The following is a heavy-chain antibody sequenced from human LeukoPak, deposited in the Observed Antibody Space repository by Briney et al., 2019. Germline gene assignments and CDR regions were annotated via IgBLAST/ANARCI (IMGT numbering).Heavy chain of an antibody. CDR3: ARGGGKDKYAFAFDI. D-gene: IGHD2-8*01. Sequence: SETLSLTCSLSGGAISSYYWSWIRQPPGKGLEWIGDIYYIGNTYQNPSLRSRVTISVDTSTNQFSLNLSSVTAADTAVYYCARGGGKDKYAFAFDIWGQGTMVTVSS. CDR2: IYYIGNT. V-gene: IGHV4-59*01. CDR1: GGAISSYY. J-gene: IGHJ3*02.